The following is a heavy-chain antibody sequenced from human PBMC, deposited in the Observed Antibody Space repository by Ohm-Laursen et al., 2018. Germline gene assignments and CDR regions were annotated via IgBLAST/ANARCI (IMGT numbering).Heavy chain of an antibody. V-gene: IGHV4-34*01. D-gene: IGHD4-11*01. CDR2: IYHTGST. Sequence: GTLSLTCAVYGGSFSNLYWSWIRQPPGLGLEWIGEIYHTGSTNYSPSLESRVTISLDMSKNQFSLRLRSLTAADTAVYYCARIRENYSPYDAFDIWGPGTMVTVSS. CDR3: ARIRENYSPYDAFDI. CDR1: GGSFSNLY. J-gene: IGHJ3*02.